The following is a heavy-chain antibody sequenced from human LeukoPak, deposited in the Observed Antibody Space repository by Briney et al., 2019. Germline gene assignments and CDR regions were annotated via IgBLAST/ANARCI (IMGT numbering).Heavy chain of an antibody. V-gene: IGHV3-23*01. CDR1: GFTFSIYA. D-gene: IGHD3-22*01. J-gene: IGHJ4*02. Sequence: SGGSLRLSCAASGFTFSIYAMSWVRQAPGKGLEWVSAISGSGGTAYCADSVKGRFTISRDNSKNTLYLQMNSLRAEDTAVYYCAKKGYYDGSGYYMYYFDHWGQGTLVTVSS. CDR2: ISGSGGTA. CDR3: AKKGYYDGSGYYMYYFDH.